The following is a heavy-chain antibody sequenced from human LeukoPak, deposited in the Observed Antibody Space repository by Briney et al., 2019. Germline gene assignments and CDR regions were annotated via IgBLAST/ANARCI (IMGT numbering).Heavy chain of an antibody. CDR1: GFTFSTYW. Sequence: PGGSLRLSCTASGFTFSTYWMSWVRQGPGKGLEWVANIRQDGNEIYYADSVKGRFIISRDNAKNSLYLQMSSLRAEDTAVYYCARVRVTGYSNFAYWGQGTLVTVSS. CDR2: IRQDGNEI. D-gene: IGHD3-9*01. CDR3: ARVRVTGYSNFAY. V-gene: IGHV3-7*03. J-gene: IGHJ4*02.